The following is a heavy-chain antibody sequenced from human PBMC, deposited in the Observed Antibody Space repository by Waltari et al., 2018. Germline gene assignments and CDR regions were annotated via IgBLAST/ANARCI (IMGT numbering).Heavy chain of an antibody. V-gene: IGHV3-23*01. J-gene: IGHJ5*02. D-gene: IGHD3-22*01. CDR3: AKAHFYDTSGYIEH. CDR1: AFFFHNSA. CDR2: INGYGDKT. Sequence: EVQVLESGGGLVQAGGSLRLVCAAPAFFFHNSAQNGVRQAPGKGLEWVSGINGYGDKTYYADSVKGRFTLSRDNSRNTLSLQMNSLRAEDTAVYYCAKAHFYDTSGYIEHWGQGTLVTVSS.